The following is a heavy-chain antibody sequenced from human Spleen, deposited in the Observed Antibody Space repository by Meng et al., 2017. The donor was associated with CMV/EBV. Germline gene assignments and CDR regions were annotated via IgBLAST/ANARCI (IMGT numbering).Heavy chain of an antibody. D-gene: IGHD3-10*01. CDR1: GYNFIGYY. Sequence: ASVKVSCKSSGYNFIGYYIHWVRQAPGQGPEYMGWLNPNTGGTNYEPKYRGRVTMTSDTSITTAYMELSSLEPGDTAVYYCARSKGAEIYLAYWGQGALGTVSS. J-gene: IGHJ4*02. CDR3: ARSKGAEIYLAY. CDR2: LNPNTGGT. V-gene: IGHV1-2*02.